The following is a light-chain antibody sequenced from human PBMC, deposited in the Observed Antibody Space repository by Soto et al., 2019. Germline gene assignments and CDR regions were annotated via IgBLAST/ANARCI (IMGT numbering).Light chain of an antibody. J-gene: IGLJ2*01. CDR3: CSYAGSRTHVL. CDR2: DVN. Sequence: QSVLTQPASVSGSPGQSITLPCTGTSSDVGTYNYVSWYQQHPGKAPKLMIYDVNNRPSGVSYRFSGSKSGNTASLTISGLQAEDEAEYYCCSYAGSRTHVLFGGGTKVTVL. V-gene: IGLV2-23*02. CDR1: SSDVGTYNY.